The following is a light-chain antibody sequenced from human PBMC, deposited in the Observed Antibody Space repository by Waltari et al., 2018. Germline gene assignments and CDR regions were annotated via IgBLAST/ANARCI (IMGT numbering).Light chain of an antibody. J-gene: IGKJ4*01. CDR2: DAS. Sequence: DIQMTQSPSSLSASVGDRVTITCRASQDINNYLNWYQQKPGKPPKRLIYDASSLQSGVPSRFSGSGSGTVFTLTISSLQPEDFAAYYCLQYNSAPLTFGGGTKVRSN. CDR3: LQYNSAPLT. V-gene: IGKV1-17*01. CDR1: QDINNY.